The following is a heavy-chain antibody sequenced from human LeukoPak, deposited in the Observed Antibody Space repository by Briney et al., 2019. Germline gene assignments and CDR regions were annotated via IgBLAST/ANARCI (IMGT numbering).Heavy chain of an antibody. J-gene: IGHJ4*02. Sequence: SQTLSLTCASSGDSVSGNSAVWSWIRQSPSRGLEWLGRTYYRSKWYNDYAVSVKSRITINADTSKNQFSLQLNSVTPADTAVYSCVSGPFFGSWGKGTLVIVS. V-gene: IGHV6-1*01. CDR1: GDSVSGNSAV. CDR3: VSGPFFGS. CDR2: TYYRSKWYN. D-gene: IGHD3-10*01.